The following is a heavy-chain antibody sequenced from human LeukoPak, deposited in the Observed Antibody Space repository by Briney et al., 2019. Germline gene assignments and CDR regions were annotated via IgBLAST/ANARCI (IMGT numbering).Heavy chain of an antibody. CDR2: ISYDGSNK. CDR3: ASQYCSSTSCASFDY. Sequence: QTGGSLRLSCAASGFTFSSYGMHWVHQAPGKGLEWVAVISYDGSNKYYADSVKGRFTISRDNSKNTLYLQMNSLRAEDTAVYYCASQYCSSTSCASFDYWGQGTLVTVSS. D-gene: IGHD2-2*01. J-gene: IGHJ4*02. CDR1: GFTFSSYG. V-gene: IGHV3-30*03.